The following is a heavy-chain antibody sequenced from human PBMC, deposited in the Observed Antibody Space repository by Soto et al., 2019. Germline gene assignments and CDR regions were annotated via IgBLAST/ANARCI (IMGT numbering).Heavy chain of an antibody. D-gene: IGHD2-2*02. V-gene: IGHV1-2*02. J-gene: IGHJ6*02. Sequence: RASVKVSCKASGYTFTGYYMHWVRQAPGQGLEWMGWINPNSGGTNYAQKFQGRVTMTRDTSISTAYMELSRLRSDDTAVYYCARDIGDQLLYRYYYYYGMDVWGQGTTVTVSS. CDR1: GYTFTGYY. CDR2: INPNSGGT. CDR3: ARDIGDQLLYRYYYYYGMDV.